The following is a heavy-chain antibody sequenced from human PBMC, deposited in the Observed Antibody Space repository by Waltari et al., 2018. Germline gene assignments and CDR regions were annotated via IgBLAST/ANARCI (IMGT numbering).Heavy chain of an antibody. J-gene: IGHJ6*02. CDR1: GFTFDDYA. CDR2: ISWDGGST. CDR3: AKAIAVAGRYYGMDV. Sequence: EVQLVESGGVVVQPGGSLRLSCAASGFTFDDYAMHWVRQAPGKGLEWVSLISWDGGSTYYADAGKGRFTISRDNSNNSLYLQMNTLRAEDTALYYCAKAIAVAGRYYGMDVWGQGTTVTVSS. V-gene: IGHV3-43D*04. D-gene: IGHD6-19*01.